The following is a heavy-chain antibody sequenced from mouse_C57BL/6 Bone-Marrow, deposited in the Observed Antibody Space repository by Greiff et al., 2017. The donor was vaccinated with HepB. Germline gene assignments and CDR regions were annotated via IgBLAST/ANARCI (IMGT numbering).Heavy chain of an antibody. V-gene: IGHV1-50*01. J-gene: IGHJ2*01. CDR1: GYTFTSYW. CDR3: ARGGGDEYYFDY. CDR2: IDPSDSYT. Sequence: VQLQQPGAELVKPGASVKLSCKASGYTFTSYWMQWVKQRPGQGLEWIGEIDPSDSYTNYNQKFKGKATLTVDTSSSTAYMRLSSLTSEDSAVYYCARGGGDEYYFDYWGQGTTLTVSS. D-gene: IGHD3-3*01.